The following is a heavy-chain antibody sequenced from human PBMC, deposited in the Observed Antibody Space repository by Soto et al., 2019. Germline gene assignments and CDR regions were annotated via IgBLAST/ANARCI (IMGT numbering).Heavy chain of an antibody. CDR1: GFTSSDHY. CDR2: TANKRSRYTT. Sequence: EVELVESGGGLVQAGGSLRVSCGVSGFTSSDHYMDWVRQAPGKGLEWAGRTANKRSRYTTEYAASVKGIFISSRDDSKNSVYLQMNSLKIEDTAVYYCARAGFGHGLDVWGQGTTVTVSS. D-gene: IGHD3-16*01. CDR3: ARAGFGHGLDV. J-gene: IGHJ6*02. V-gene: IGHV3-72*01.